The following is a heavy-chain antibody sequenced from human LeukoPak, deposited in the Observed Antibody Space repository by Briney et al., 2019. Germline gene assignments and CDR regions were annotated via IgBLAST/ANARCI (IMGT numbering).Heavy chain of an antibody. CDR3: ARGGCYHN. J-gene: IGHJ4*02. CDR2: ISYDGSNK. Sequence: GGSLRLSCAASGFTFSSYAMHWVRQAPGKGLEWVAVISYDGSNKYYADSVKGRFTISRDNSKNTLYLQMNSLRAEDTAVYYCARGGCYHNWGQGTLVTVSS. CDR1: GFTFSSYA. D-gene: IGHD3-16*01. V-gene: IGHV3-30-3*01.